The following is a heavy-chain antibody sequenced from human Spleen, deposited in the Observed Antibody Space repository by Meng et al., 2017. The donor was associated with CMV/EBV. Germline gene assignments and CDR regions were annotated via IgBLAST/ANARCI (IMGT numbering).Heavy chain of an antibody. Sequence: SVKVSCKASGGTFSSYAISWVRQAPGQGLERMGGIIPNLGIANYAQKFQGRATITADKSTRTAYMELSSLTSDDTAVYYCARGTAVGSSAWGPSPQDVFDIWGQGTMVTVSS. CDR1: GGTFSSYA. J-gene: IGHJ3*02. CDR3: ARGTAVGSSAWGPSPQDVFDI. D-gene: IGHD6-25*01. V-gene: IGHV1-69*10. CDR2: IIPNLGIA.